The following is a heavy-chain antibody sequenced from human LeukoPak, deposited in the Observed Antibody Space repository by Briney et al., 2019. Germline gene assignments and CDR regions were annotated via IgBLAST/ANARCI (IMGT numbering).Heavy chain of an antibody. J-gene: IGHJ2*01. CDR3: ARVSKGYSSGIWYFDL. Sequence: GSLRLSCAASGFIFSNYWMSWIRQPPGKGLEWIGYIYYSGSTNYNPSLKSRVTISLDTSENQFSLKLTSVTAADTAVYYCARVSKGYSSGIWYFDLWGRGTLVTVSS. CDR2: IYYSGST. CDR1: GFIFSNYW. D-gene: IGHD6-19*01. V-gene: IGHV4-59*01.